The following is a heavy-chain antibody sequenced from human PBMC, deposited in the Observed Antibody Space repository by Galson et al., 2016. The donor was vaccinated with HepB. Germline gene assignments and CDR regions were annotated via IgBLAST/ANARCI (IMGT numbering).Heavy chain of an antibody. V-gene: IGHV3-30*18. CDR2: ITNDVSNE. J-gene: IGHJ6*02. D-gene: IGHD6-19*01. CDR3: AKDRGLGYGMDV. Sequence: SLRLSCADSGVTFRSNGMHWVRQAPGKGLEWVAVITNDVSNEHYADSVKGRFTITRDNSKTTRYLQRNSLRVEDTAVYYCAKDRGLGYGMDVWGQGTTVTVSS. CDR1: GVTFRSNG.